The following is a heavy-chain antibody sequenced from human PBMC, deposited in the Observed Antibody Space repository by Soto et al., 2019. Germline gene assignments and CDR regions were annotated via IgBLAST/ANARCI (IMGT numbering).Heavy chain of an antibody. J-gene: IGHJ6*02. V-gene: IGHV1-46*01. CDR2: INPSGGSI. Sequence: QVQLVQSGAEVKKPGASVKVSCKASGYTFTSYYMHWVRQAPGQGLEWMGIINPSGGSISYAQKFQGRVTMNRDTCTSTVYMELSSLRSEDTAVYYCARGEYVNNFYLHGMDLWGQGTTVTVSS. CDR3: ARGEYVNNFYLHGMDL. CDR1: GYTFTSYY. D-gene: IGHD1-20*01.